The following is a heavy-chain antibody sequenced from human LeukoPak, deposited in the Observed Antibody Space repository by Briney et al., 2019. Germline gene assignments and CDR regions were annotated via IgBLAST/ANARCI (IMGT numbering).Heavy chain of an antibody. CDR2: INWNGDNT. J-gene: IGHJ4*02. Sequence: GGSLRLSCVDSGFTFTDFGMSWVRQAPGKGLEWVSGINWNGDNTDYADSVKGRFTISRDNAKNSLFLQMNSLRAEDTALYYCARYYDVLTGYYGFHFWGQENLVTVSS. V-gene: IGHV3-20*04. CDR1: GFTFTDFG. D-gene: IGHD3-9*01. CDR3: ARYYDVLTGYYGFHF.